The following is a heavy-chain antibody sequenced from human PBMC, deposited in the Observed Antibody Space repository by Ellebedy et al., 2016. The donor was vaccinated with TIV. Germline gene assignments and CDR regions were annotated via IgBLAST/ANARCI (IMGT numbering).Heavy chain of an antibody. V-gene: IGHV4-39*01. Sequence: MPSQTLSLTCTVSGGSISSSSYYWGWIRQPPGKGLEWIGSIYYSGSTYYNPSLKSRLTISVDTSKNQFSLKLSSVTAADTAVYYWARPYGDYKLSYYYYYGMDVWGQGTTVTVSS. D-gene: IGHD4-17*01. CDR1: GGSISSSSYY. CDR3: ARPYGDYKLSYYYYYGMDV. J-gene: IGHJ6*02. CDR2: IYYSGST.